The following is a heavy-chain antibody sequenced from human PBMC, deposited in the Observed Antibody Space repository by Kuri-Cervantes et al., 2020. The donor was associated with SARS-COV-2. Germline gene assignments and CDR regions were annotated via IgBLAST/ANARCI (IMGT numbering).Heavy chain of an antibody. CDR3: ASCTSCYFGDYRVTFDY. D-gene: IGHD2-2*01. J-gene: IGHJ4*02. Sequence: TCAASGFTFSSYAISWVRQAPGQGLEWMGGIIPIFGTANYAQKFQGRVTITTDESTSTAYMELSSLRSEDTAVYYCASCTSCYFGDYRVTFDYWGQGTLVTVSS. CDR2: IIPIFGTA. V-gene: IGHV1-69*05. CDR1: GFTFSSYA.